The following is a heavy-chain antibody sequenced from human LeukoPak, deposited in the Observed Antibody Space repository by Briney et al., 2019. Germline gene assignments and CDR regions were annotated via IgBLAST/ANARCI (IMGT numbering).Heavy chain of an antibody. D-gene: IGHD1-26*01. CDR1: GFTFSSYS. J-gene: IGHJ4*02. Sequence: GGSLRLSCAASGFTFSSYSMNWVRQAPGKGLEWVSSISSSSSYIYYADSVKGRFTISRDNAKNSLYLQMNSLRAGDTAVYYCARAISARNDYWGQGTLVAVSS. CDR3: ARAISARNDY. V-gene: IGHV3-21*01. CDR2: ISSSSSYI.